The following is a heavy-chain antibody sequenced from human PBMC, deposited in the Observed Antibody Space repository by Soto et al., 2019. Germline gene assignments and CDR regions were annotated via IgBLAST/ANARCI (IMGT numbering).Heavy chain of an antibody. Sequence: GASVKVSCKASGGTFSSYAISWVRQAPGQGLEWMGGIIPIFGTANYAQKFQGRVTITADESTSTAYMELSSLRSEDTAVYYCARIDPPTSMVPWFDPWGQGTLVTVPQ. CDR3: ARIDPPTSMVPWFDP. D-gene: IGHD2-8*01. J-gene: IGHJ5*02. CDR2: IIPIFGTA. CDR1: GGTFSSYA. V-gene: IGHV1-69*13.